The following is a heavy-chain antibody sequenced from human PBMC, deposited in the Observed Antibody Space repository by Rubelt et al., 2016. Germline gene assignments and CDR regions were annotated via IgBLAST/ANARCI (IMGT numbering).Heavy chain of an antibody. Sequence: GLLKPSETLSLTCAVYGGSFSGYYWSWIRQPAGKGLEWIGRIYTSGSTNYNPSLKSRVTMSVDTSKNQFSLKLSSVTAADTAVYYCARGRFWSGYGWFDPWGQGTLVTVSS. CDR2: IYTSGST. CDR1: GGSFSGYY. D-gene: IGHD3-3*01. J-gene: IGHJ5*02. CDR3: ARGRFWSGYGWFDP. V-gene: IGHV4-59*10.